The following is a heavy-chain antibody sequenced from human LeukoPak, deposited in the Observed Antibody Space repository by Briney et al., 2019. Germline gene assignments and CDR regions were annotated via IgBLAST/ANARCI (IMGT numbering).Heavy chain of an antibody. CDR2: IKQDGSEK. D-gene: IGHD4-4*01. CDR1: GFTFSSYW. J-gene: IGHJ4*02. Sequence: GGSLRLSCAASGFTFSSYWMSWVRQAPGKGLEWVANIKQDGSEKYYVDSVKGRFTISSDNAKNSLYLQMNSLRAEDTAVYYCARAKSLQSFDYWGQGTLVTVSS. CDR3: ARAKSLQSFDY. V-gene: IGHV3-7*01.